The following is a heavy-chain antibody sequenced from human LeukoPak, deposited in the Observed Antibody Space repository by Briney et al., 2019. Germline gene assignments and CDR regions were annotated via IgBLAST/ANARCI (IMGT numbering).Heavy chain of an antibody. Sequence: SVKVSCKAAGGTFSSYAISWVRQAPGQGLEWMGGIIPIFGTANYAQKFQGRVTITADKSTSTAYMELSSLRSEDTAVYYCAYTMVRGYYYYYMDVWGKGTTVTVSS. CDR1: GGTFSSYA. CDR2: IIPIFGTA. CDR3: AYTMVRGYYYYYMDV. D-gene: IGHD3-10*01. V-gene: IGHV1-69*06. J-gene: IGHJ6*03.